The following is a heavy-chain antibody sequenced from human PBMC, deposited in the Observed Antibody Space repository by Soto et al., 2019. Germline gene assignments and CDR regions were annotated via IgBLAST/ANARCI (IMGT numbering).Heavy chain of an antibody. V-gene: IGHV3-23*01. CDR1: GFSFSTHD. Sequence: XGSLRLSCAASGFSFSTHDMSWVRQAPGKGLEWVSAIRRSGGATFYADSVEGRFTISRDNSKKVLYLQLDSLRVEDTALYYCAKDRGLYYGAGSYYSFDAWGQGTLVTVSS. CDR3: AKDRGLYYGAGSYYSFDA. D-gene: IGHD3-10*01. CDR2: IRRSGGAT. J-gene: IGHJ5*02.